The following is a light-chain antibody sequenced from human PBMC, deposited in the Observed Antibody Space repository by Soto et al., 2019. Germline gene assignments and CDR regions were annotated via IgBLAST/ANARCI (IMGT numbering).Light chain of an antibody. CDR2: AAS. V-gene: IGKV1-39*01. Sequence: DIQMTQSPSSLSASPGDRVTITCRASQSIVSYLNWYQQKPGKAPNLLIYAASSLQSGVPSRFSGSGSGTDFTLTISSLQPEDFATYYCQQSYDTVWTFGQGTKVEIK. J-gene: IGKJ1*01. CDR1: QSIVSY. CDR3: QQSYDTVWT.